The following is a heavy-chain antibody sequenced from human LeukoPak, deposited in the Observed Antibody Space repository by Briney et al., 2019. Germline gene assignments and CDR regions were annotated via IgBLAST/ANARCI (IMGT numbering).Heavy chain of an antibody. CDR3: AKGLAVTYYMDV. V-gene: IGHV3-23*01. Sequence: GGSLRLSCAASRFTFSSYAMSWVRQAPGKGLEWVSAISGSGGSTYYADSVKGWFTISRDNSKNTLYLQMNSLRAEDTAVYYCAKGLAVTYYMDVWGKRTTVTVSS. D-gene: IGHD4-11*01. J-gene: IGHJ6*03. CDR1: RFTFSSYA. CDR2: ISGSGGST.